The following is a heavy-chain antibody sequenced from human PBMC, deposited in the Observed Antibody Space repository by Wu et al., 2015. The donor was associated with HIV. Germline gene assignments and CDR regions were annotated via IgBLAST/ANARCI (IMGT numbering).Heavy chain of an antibody. Sequence: QVQLVQSGAEVKKPGSSVKVSCKTSGGSFGNYAITWVRQVPGQGLEWMGGIIPMFATTNYGQKFQGRVTITADESTSTAYMELSSLRSEDTAVYYCARDGSALMERKEWWRGNFDYVGPREPWSTVSS. CDR1: GGSFGNYA. D-gene: IGHD2-8*01. J-gene: IGHJ4*02. V-gene: IGHV1-69*12. CDR2: IIPMFATT. CDR3: ARDGSALMERKEWWRGNFDY.